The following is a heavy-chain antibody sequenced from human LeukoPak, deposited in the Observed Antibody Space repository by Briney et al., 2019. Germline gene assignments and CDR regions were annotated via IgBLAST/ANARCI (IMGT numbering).Heavy chain of an antibody. V-gene: IGHV3-7*01. CDR1: GFTFSSYW. J-gene: IGHJ4*02. CDR2: IKQDGSEK. CDR3: ARDLEDIVVVVAATPFDY. D-gene: IGHD2-15*01. Sequence: GSLRLSCAASGFTFSSYWMSWVRQAPGKGLEWVANIKQDGSEKYYVDSVKGRFTISRDNAKNSLYLQMNSLSAEDTAVYYCARDLEDIVVVVAATPFDYWGQGTLVTVSS.